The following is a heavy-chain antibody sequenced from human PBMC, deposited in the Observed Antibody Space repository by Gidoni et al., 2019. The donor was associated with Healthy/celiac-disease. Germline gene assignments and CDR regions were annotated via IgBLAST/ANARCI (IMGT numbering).Heavy chain of an antibody. CDR1: GYTFTGYY. D-gene: IGHD3-10*01. J-gene: IGHJ5*02. Sequence: QVQLVQSGAEVKKPGASVKVSCKASGYTFTGYYMHWVRQAPGQGLEWMGWINPNSGGTNYAQKFQGWVTMTRDTSISTAYMELSRLRSDDTAVYYCARGGTYYYGSGSPGWFDPWGQGTLVTVSS. V-gene: IGHV1-2*04. CDR3: ARGGTYYYGSGSPGWFDP. CDR2: INPNSGGT.